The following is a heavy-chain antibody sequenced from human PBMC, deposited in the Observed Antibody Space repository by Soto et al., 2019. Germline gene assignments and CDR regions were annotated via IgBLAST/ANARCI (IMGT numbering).Heavy chain of an antibody. D-gene: IGHD2-15*01. V-gene: IGHV4-30-4*01. CDR2: IYYSGST. CDR3: ASNKIGDNAFDI. CDR1: GGSISSGDYY. Sequence: SETLSLTCTVSGGSISSGDYYWSWIRQPPGKGLEWIGNIYYSGSTYYNPSLKSRVTISVDTSKNQFSLKLSSVTAADTAVYYCASNKIGDNAFDIWGQGTMVTVS. J-gene: IGHJ3*02.